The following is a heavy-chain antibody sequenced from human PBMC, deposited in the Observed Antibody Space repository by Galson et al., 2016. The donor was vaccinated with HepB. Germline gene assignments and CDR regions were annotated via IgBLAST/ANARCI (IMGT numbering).Heavy chain of an antibody. Sequence: SVKVSCKASGGTFSNYGINWVRQAPGQGLEWMGGILPFLDTADYAQKFQGRVTITVDRSTNTASMELSSLRSDDTAVYYCARDHGSGWLNAFNVWGQGTLVTVSS. CDR2: ILPFLDTA. CDR3: ARDHGSGWLNAFNV. V-gene: IGHV1-69*10. J-gene: IGHJ3*01. CDR1: GGTFSNYG. D-gene: IGHD6-19*01.